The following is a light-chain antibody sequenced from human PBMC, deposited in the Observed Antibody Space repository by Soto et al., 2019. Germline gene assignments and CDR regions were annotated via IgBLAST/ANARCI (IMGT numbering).Light chain of an antibody. CDR3: QQYHNWPVT. CDR2: GAS. CDR1: QSVSTR. J-gene: IGKJ4*01. Sequence: EIVLTQSPATLSVSPGERVTFSCRASQSVSTRLAWYQHKPGQAPRLLISGASTGATGIPPRFSGSGSVTDFTLTVNSLQSEDIAVYYCQQYHNWPVTFGGGTKVEIK. V-gene: IGKV3-15*01.